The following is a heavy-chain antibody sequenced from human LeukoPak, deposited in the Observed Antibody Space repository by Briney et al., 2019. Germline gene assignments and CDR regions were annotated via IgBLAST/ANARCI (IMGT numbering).Heavy chain of an antibody. CDR1: GGTFSSYA. Sequence: ASVKVSCKASGGTFSSYAISWVRQAPGQGLEWMGRIIPIFGIANYAQKFQGRVTITADKSTSTAYMELSSLRSEDTAVYYCASAQYCSSTSCYLGYYYYGMDVWGQGTTDTVSS. D-gene: IGHD2-2*01. CDR3: ASAQYCSSTSCYLGYYYYGMDV. CDR2: IIPIFGIA. J-gene: IGHJ6*02. V-gene: IGHV1-69*04.